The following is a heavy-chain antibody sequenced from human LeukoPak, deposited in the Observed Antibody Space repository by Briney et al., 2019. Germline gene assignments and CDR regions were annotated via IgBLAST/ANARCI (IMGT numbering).Heavy chain of an antibody. D-gene: IGHD3-3*01. V-gene: IGHV4-38-2*02. CDR3: AREDDFWSGFDY. CDR1: DYSISSGYF. J-gene: IGHJ4*02. CDR2: IYHNGNT. Sequence: SETLSLTCTVSDYSISSGYFWGWIRQPTGKGLDWIGSIYHNGNTHYNPSLKSRVTISVDTSKNQFSLKLSPVTAADTAVYYCAREDDFWSGFDYWGQGTLVTVSS.